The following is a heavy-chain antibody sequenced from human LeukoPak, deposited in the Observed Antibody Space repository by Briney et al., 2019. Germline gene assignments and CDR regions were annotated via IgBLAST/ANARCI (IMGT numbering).Heavy chain of an antibody. J-gene: IGHJ5*02. D-gene: IGHD2-2*01. CDR1: GGSFSGYY. CDR2: INHSGST. V-gene: IGHV4-34*01. CDR3: ASPGYCSSTSCSWFDP. Sequence: SETLSLTCAVYGGSFSGYYWSWIRQPPGKGLEWIGEINHSGSTNYNPSLKSRVTISVDTSKNQFSLKLSSVTAADTAVYYCASPGYCSSTSCSWFDPWGQGTLVTVSS.